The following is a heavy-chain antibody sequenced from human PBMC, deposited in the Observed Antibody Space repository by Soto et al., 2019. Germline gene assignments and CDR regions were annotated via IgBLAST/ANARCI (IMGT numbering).Heavy chain of an antibody. J-gene: IGHJ3*02. V-gene: IGHV1-58*01. CDR2: IVVGSGNT. CDR3: AAGIGAPVAFDI. Sequence: ASVKVSCKASGFTFTSSAVQWVRQARGQRLEWIGWIVVGSGNTNYAQKFQERVTIARDMSTSTAYMELSSLRSEDTAVYYCAAGIGAPVAFDIWGQGTMVTVSS. D-gene: IGHD4-17*01. CDR1: GFTFTSSA.